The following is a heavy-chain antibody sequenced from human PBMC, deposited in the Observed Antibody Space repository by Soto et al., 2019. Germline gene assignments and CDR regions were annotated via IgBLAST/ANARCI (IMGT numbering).Heavy chain of an antibody. CDR3: ARHAPFTSDAALDL. Sequence: EVQLVQSGAEVKKPGESLKISCKGSGDSFASYWIGWVRQMPGKGVEWMGNIFPGDSETRYSPSFQGQVTISAAKSISTAYPQWSSLKASATAMYYCARHAPFTSDAALDLWGQGTMVTVSS. CDR2: IFPGDSET. D-gene: IGHD3-16*01. CDR1: GDSFASYW. J-gene: IGHJ3*01. V-gene: IGHV5-51*01.